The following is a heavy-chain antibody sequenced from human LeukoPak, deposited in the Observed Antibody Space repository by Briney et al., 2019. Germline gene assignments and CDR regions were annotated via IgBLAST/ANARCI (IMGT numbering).Heavy chain of an antibody. J-gene: IGHJ4*02. D-gene: IGHD6-19*01. CDR2: IYGSGNT. Sequence: SETLSLTCTVSGASISRWYWSWLRQPPGKGLEWIGYIYGSGNTNYNPSLKSRVTMSIDTSKNQFSLMLTSVTAADTATYYCARETSLAGFASGLGFNYWGQGILVTVSS. V-gene: IGHV4-59*01. CDR1: GASISRWY. CDR3: ARETSLAGFASGLGFNY.